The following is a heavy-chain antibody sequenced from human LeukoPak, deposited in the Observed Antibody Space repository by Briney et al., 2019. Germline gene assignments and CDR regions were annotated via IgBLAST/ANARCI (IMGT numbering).Heavy chain of an antibody. V-gene: IGHV1-24*01. CDR2: FDPEDGET. CDR3: ATVYSSSPTPMQPFDY. Sequence: ASVKVSCKVSGYTLTELSMHWVRQAPGKGLEWMGGFDPEDGETIYAQKFQGRVTMTEDTSTDTAYKELSSLRSEDTAVYYCATVYSSSPTPMQPFDYWGQGTLVTVSS. J-gene: IGHJ4*02. CDR1: GYTLTELS. D-gene: IGHD6-6*01.